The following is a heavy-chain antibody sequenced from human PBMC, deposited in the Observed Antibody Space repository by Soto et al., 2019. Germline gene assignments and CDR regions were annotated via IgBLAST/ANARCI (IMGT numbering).Heavy chain of an antibody. CDR2: ISAYNGNT. D-gene: IGHD3-3*02. J-gene: IGHJ5*02. Sequence: QVQLVQSGAEVKKPGASVKVSCKASGYTFTSFAISWVRQAPGKGLEWMGWISAYNGNTNYAQNLQGRVTMTTDTTTSIAYIVLRSLRSDDTAVYLCARQSTPIASWGEGTLVTVSS. V-gene: IGHV1-18*01. CDR1: GYTFTSFA. CDR3: ARQSTPIAS.